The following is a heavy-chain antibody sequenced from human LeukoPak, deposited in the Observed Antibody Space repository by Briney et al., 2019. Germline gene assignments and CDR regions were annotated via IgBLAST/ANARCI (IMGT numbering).Heavy chain of an antibody. D-gene: IGHD2-8*01. CDR3: ARDRVSGYSTRVFDL. Sequence: GGSLRLSCAASGFTFANFAMHWVRQAPGKGLEWVAVLSIDGTNKFYADSVKGRFTISRDNSKNTLSPHMSSLRAEDTAVYYCARDRVSGYSTRVFDLWGQGTLVTVSS. CDR2: LSIDGTNK. CDR1: GFTFANFA. J-gene: IGHJ4*02. V-gene: IGHV3-30*04.